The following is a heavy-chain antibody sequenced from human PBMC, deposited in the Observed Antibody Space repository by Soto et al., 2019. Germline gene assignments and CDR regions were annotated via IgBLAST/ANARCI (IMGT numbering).Heavy chain of an antibody. D-gene: IGHD1-26*01. CDR2: IKEDGSLK. Sequence: EVQLVESGGGLVQPGGSMRLSCVASGLNFNRYWMSWIRQAPGKGPEWVANIKEDGSLKFYVESVKGRFTISRDNAENSLYLQMSSLRVEDTAVYYCVIENVGQCGPTRCLFYWGQGTLVSVSS. CDR1: GLNFNRYW. CDR3: VIENVGQCGPTRCLFY. J-gene: IGHJ4*02. V-gene: IGHV3-7*01.